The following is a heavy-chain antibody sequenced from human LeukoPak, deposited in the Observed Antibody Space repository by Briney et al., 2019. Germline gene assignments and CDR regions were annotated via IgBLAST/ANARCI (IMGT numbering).Heavy chain of an antibody. D-gene: IGHD5-18*01. CDR2: ISAYNGNT. J-gene: IGHJ6*02. CDR1: GYTFTSYG. CDR3: ARRGYPYYYYGMDV. Sequence: GASVTVSCKASGYTFTSYGISWVRQAPGQGLEWMGWISAYNGNTNYAQKLQGRVTMTTDTSTSTAYMELRSLRSDDTAVYYCARRGYPYYYYGMDVWGQGTTVTVSS. V-gene: IGHV1-18*01.